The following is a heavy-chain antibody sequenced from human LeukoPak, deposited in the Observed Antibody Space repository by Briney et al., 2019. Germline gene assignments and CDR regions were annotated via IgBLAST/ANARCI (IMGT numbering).Heavy chain of an antibody. CDR1: GYTFTSYD. CDR2: INPNSGGT. Sequence: ASVKVSCKASGYTFTSYDINWVRQATGQGLEWMGRINPNSGGTNYAQKFQGRVTMTRDTSISTAYMELSRLRSDDTAVYYCARDEMFSWGQGTLVTVSS. V-gene: IGHV1-2*06. CDR3: ARDEMFS. J-gene: IGHJ4*02. D-gene: IGHD5-24*01.